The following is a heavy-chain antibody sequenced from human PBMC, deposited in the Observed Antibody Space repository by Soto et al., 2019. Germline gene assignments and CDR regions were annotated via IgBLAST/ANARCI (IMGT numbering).Heavy chain of an antibody. CDR1: GFTFSSYA. Sequence: GGSLRLSCAASGFTFSSYAITWVRQAPGKGLEWVSGISGSGDRTYYADSVKGRFTISRDNSRNTLYLQMNSLRDGDTAKYYCAKAIYPNSYYYMDVWGKGTTVTVSS. J-gene: IGHJ6*03. D-gene: IGHD2-2*02. CDR2: ISGSGDRT. CDR3: AKAIYPNSYYYMDV. V-gene: IGHV3-23*01.